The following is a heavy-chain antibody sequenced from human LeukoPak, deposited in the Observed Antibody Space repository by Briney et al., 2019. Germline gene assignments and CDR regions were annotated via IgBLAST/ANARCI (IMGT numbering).Heavy chain of an antibody. J-gene: IGHJ4*02. CDR2: VYYSGST. V-gene: IGHV4-38-2*01. CDR1: GYSISSGDY. CDR3: ARNSTVTSPNTGYFDY. D-gene: IGHD4-17*01. Sequence: SETLSLTCGVSGYSISSGDYWGWIRQPPGKGLEWIGSVYYSGSTHYNPSLKSRVTISVDTSRNQFSLKLSSVTAADTAVYYCARNSTVTSPNTGYFDYWGQGTQATVSS.